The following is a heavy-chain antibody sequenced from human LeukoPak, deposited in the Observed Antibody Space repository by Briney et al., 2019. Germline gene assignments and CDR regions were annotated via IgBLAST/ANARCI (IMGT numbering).Heavy chain of an antibody. V-gene: IGHV4-59*08. CDR3: ARHYYGEYPNLYYFDY. Sequence: SETLSLTCTVSGGSISSYYWSWVRQPPGKGLEWIGFIYYSGSTNYNPSLKSRATISVDTSKNQFSLKLSSVTAADTAVYYCARHYYGEYPNLYYFDYWGQGTLVTVSS. D-gene: IGHD4-17*01. J-gene: IGHJ4*02. CDR2: IYYSGST. CDR1: GGSISSYY.